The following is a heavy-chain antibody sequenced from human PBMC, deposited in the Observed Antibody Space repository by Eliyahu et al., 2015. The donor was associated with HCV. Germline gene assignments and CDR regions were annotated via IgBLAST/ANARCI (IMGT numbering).Heavy chain of an antibody. J-gene: IGHJ5*02. CDR3: ASGGGGIAVAGTGGWFDP. V-gene: IGHV4-59*01. CDR1: GGAISSYY. Sequence: QVQLQESGPGLVKPSETLSLTCTVSGGAISSYYWSWXRXSPGKGLEWIGYIHYXGSTNYNPSLKSRVTISVDTSKNQFSLKLSSVTAADTAVYYCASGGGGIAVAGTGGWFDPWGQGTLVTVSS. CDR2: IHYXGST. D-gene: IGHD6-19*01.